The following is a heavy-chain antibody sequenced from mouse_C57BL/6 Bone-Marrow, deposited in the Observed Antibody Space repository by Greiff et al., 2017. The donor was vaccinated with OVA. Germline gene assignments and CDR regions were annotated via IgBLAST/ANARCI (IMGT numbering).Heavy chain of an antibody. J-gene: IGHJ4*01. CDR2: IYWDDDK. V-gene: IGHV8-12*01. CDR3: ARRAKDYYGLYAMDY. CDR1: GFSLSTSGMG. D-gene: IGHD1-1*01. Sequence: QVTLKECGPGILQSSQTLSLTCSFSGFSLSTSGMGVSWIRQPSGKGLEWPAHIYWDDDKRYNPSLKSRLTISKDTSRNQVFLKITSVDTADTATYYCARRAKDYYGLYAMDYWGQGTSVTVSS.